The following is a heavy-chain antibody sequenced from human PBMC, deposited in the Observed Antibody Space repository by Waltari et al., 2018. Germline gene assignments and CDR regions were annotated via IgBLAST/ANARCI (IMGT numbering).Heavy chain of an antibody. V-gene: IGHV3-33*03. D-gene: IGHD6-19*01. CDR3: AKDAAPHIAVANHPFDY. CDR1: GFTFSSYG. J-gene: IGHJ4*02. Sequence: QVQLVESGGGVVQPGRSLRLSCAASGFTFSSYGMHWVRQAPGKGLEGVAVIWSDGSNKYYADSVKGRFTISRDNSKNTLYLQMNSLRAEDTAVYYCAKDAAPHIAVANHPFDYWGQGTLVTVSS. CDR2: IWSDGSNK.